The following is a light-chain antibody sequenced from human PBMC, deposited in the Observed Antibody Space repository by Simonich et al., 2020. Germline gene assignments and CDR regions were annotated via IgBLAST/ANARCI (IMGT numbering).Light chain of an antibody. V-gene: IGLV2-23*01. CDR3: CSYAGSSTLV. J-gene: IGLJ2*01. Sequence: QSALTKPASVSGSPGQSITISCTGTSRDVGSYNLVSWYQQHPGKAPKLMIYEGRKRPSGVSNRFSGAKSGNTASLTISGLQAEDEADYYCCSYAGSSTLVFGGGTKLTVL. CDR2: EGR. CDR1: SRDVGSYNL.